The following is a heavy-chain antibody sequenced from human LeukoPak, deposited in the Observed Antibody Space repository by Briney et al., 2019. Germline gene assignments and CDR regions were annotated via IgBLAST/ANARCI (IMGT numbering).Heavy chain of an antibody. D-gene: IGHD6-13*01. CDR3: ARDPTGYSSSWYTDY. CDR1: GFTFSSYW. J-gene: IGHJ4*02. Sequence: GGSLRLSCAASGFTFSSYWMSCVRQAPGKGLEWVANIKQDGSEKYYVDSVKGRFTISRDNAKNSLYLQMNSLRAEDTAVYYCARDPTGYSSSWYTDYWGQGTLVTVSS. V-gene: IGHV3-7*01. CDR2: IKQDGSEK.